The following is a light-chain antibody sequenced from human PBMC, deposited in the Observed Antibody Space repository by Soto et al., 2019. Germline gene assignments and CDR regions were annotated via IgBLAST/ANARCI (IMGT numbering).Light chain of an antibody. V-gene: IGKV1-5*01. CDR3: QQYNNYFWA. CDR2: DAS. Sequence: DIQVTQSPPTLSASVGDRVTITCLASQTISTWMAWYQQKPGKAPKLLVYDASTLQSGVASRFSGSGSGTEFTLTISSLQPDDLATYYCQQYNNYFWAFGQGTKV. CDR1: QTISTW. J-gene: IGKJ1*01.